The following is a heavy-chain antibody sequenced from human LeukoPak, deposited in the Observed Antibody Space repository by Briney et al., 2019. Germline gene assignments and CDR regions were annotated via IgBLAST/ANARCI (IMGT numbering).Heavy chain of an antibody. CDR3: TRGEADP. D-gene: IGHD1-26*01. Sequence: ASVKVSCKTSGYTFTTYGINWVRQAPGQGLEWMGWISPYHGNTKYAYGLQDRVTLTTDASTTTAYMELSGLRPDDTAVYYCTRGEADPWGQGTLVTVSS. CDR1: GYTFTTYG. CDR2: ISPYHGNT. V-gene: IGHV1-18*01. J-gene: IGHJ5*02.